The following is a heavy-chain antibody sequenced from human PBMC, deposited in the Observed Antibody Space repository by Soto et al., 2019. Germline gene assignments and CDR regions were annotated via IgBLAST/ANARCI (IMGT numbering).Heavy chain of an antibody. CDR1: GGSIISGGYY. CDR3: ASAGGIQLWPRLFDY. D-gene: IGHD5-18*01. V-gene: IGHV4-31*03. CDR2: IYYSGST. J-gene: IGHJ4*02. Sequence: SETLSLTCTVSGGSIISGGYYWIWIRQHPGKGLEWIGYIYYSGSTYYNPSLKSRVTISVDTSKNQFSLKLSSVTAADTAVYYCASAGGIQLWPRLFDYWGQGTLVTVSS.